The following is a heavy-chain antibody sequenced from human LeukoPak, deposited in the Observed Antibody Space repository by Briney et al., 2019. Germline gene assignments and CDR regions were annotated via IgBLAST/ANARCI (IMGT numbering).Heavy chain of an antibody. D-gene: IGHD3-22*01. CDR3: VRNGYYSVDY. CDR2: IFHSGST. V-gene: IGHV4-4*02. CDR1: GDSMRGYW. J-gene: IGHJ4*02. Sequence: ASGTLSLTCAASGDSMRGYWLSWVRQSPGKGLEWIGEIFHSGSTNYNPSLMSRVIISIDQSKSQFSLKLTSVTAADTAVYYCVRNGYYSVDYWGQGTLVTVSS.